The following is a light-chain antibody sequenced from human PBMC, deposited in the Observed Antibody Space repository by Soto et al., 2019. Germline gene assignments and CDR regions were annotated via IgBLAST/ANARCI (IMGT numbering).Light chain of an antibody. Sequence: QSVLTQPPSASGTPGQRVTISCSGSSSNIGSNTVNWYQQLPGTAPKLLIYSNNQRTSGVPDRFSGSKSGTSASLAISGLQSEDEADYYCAAWDDRLNGRLIGGETKVTVL. V-gene: IGLV1-44*01. CDR2: SNN. CDR3: AAWDDRLNGRL. CDR1: SSNIGSNT. J-gene: IGLJ2*01.